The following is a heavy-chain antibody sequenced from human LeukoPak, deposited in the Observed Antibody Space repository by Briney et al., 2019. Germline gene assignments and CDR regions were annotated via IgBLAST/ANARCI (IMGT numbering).Heavy chain of an antibody. CDR2: ISYDGSHK. CDR1: GFTFSSYG. J-gene: IGHJ4*02. Sequence: GGSLRLSCAASGFTFSSYGMHWVRQAPGKGLEWVAVISYDGSHKYYADSVKGRFTISRDNSKNTLYPQMNSLRAEDTAVYYCAKVHSVYGSGSYTFDYWGQGTLVTVSS. D-gene: IGHD3-10*01. V-gene: IGHV3-30*18. CDR3: AKVHSVYGSGSYTFDY.